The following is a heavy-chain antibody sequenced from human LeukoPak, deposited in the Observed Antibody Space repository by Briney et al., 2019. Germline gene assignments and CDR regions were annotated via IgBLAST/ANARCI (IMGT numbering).Heavy chain of an antibody. CDR3: ARGGFYCGGDCYVDY. CDR2: INRSGST. Sequence: PSETLSLTCAVYGGSFSPYYWSWIRQPPGKGLEWIGEINRSGSTDYNPSLKSRVTISVDTSKNQFSLRPSSVTAADTAVYYCARGGFYCGGDCYVDYWGQGTLVTVSS. CDR1: GGSFSPYY. V-gene: IGHV4-34*01. D-gene: IGHD2-21*02. J-gene: IGHJ4*02.